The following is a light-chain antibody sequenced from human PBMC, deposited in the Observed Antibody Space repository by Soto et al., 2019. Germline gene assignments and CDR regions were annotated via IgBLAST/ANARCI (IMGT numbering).Light chain of an antibody. Sequence: EIVLTQSPGTLSLSPGERATLSCRASQSVSSIYLAWYQQKPGQAPRLLIYGASSRATGIPDRFSGSESGTDFTLTIRRLEPEDFAVYYCQQYGSSRWTFGKGTKVDIK. J-gene: IGKJ1*01. V-gene: IGKV3-20*01. CDR2: GAS. CDR1: QSVSSIY. CDR3: QQYGSSRWT.